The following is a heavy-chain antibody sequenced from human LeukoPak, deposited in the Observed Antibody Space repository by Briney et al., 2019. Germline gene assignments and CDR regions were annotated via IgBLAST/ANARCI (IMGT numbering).Heavy chain of an antibody. V-gene: IGHV6-1*01. Sequence: SQTLSLTCAISGDSVSSNIVTWNWIRQSPSRGLEWLGRTYYRSKWSNDYAVSVKSRIIINPDTSKNQFSLQLDSVTPEDTAVYYCVRVTGGVFDYWGPGTLVTVSS. CDR2: TYYRSKWSN. J-gene: IGHJ4*02. D-gene: IGHD2-8*02. CDR1: GDSVSSNIVT. CDR3: VRVTGGVFDY.